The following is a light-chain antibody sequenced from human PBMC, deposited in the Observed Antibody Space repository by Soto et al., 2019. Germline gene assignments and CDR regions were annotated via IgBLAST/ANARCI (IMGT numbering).Light chain of an antibody. J-gene: IGKJ4*01. CDR3: QQYTNWPLT. CDR1: QTVGTY. V-gene: IGKV3-15*01. CDR2: VAS. Sequence: TVLTQSPGTLSLSPGERATLSCRASQTVGTYLAWYQQKPGQAPRLLIYVASTRATGIPARFSGSGSGTEFTLTISSLQSEDPAVYYCQQYTNWPLTFGGGTKVDIK.